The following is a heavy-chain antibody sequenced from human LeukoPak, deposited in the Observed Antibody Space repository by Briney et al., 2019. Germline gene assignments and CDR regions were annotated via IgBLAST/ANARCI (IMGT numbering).Heavy chain of an antibody. D-gene: IGHD2-2*01. Sequence: ASVTVSYKACGYTFTNYVIGGVRQAPGQGREGMGWTSGYNGNTNYAQKLQGRVTMTTDTSTSTAYMELRSLRSDDTAVYYCARGCSSTSCYLFDYWGQGTLVTVSS. CDR1: GYTFTNYV. V-gene: IGHV1-18*01. J-gene: IGHJ4*02. CDR2: TSGYNGNT. CDR3: ARGCSSTSCYLFDY.